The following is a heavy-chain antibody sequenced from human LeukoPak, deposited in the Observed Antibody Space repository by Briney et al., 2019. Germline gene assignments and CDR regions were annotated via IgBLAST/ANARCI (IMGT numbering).Heavy chain of an antibody. V-gene: IGHV1-18*01. D-gene: IGHD2-2*01. CDR2: ISAYNGNT. CDR3: ARRGYGVVPAADYYYYGMDV. CDR1: GYTFTSYG. Sequence: ASVKVSCKASGYTFTSYGISWVRQAPGQGLEWMGWISAYNGNTNYAQKLQGRVTMTTDTSTSTAYMELRSLRSDDTAVYYCARRGYGVVPAADYYYYGMDVWGQGTTVTVSS. J-gene: IGHJ6*02.